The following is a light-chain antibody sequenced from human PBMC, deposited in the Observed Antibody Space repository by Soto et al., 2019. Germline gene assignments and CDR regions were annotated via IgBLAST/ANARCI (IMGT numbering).Light chain of an antibody. V-gene: IGKV3D-15*01. Sequence: ERVVTQSPATPSVSPGERATPSCRASQSVSIKLAWYQQKPGQAPRLLIYDASNRATGIPARFSGSGSGTEFTLTISSLQSEDFAVYYCQQRSNSITFGQGTRLEIK. J-gene: IGKJ5*01. CDR3: QQRSNSIT. CDR2: DAS. CDR1: QSVSIK.